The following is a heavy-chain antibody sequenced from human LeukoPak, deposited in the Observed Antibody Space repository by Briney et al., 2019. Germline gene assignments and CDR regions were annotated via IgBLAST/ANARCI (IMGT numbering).Heavy chain of an antibody. V-gene: IGHV1-2*02. CDR2: INPNSGGT. D-gene: IGHD5-18*01. J-gene: IGHJ4*02. Sequence: GASVKVSCKASGYTFTGYYMHWVRQAPGQGLEWMGWINPNSGGTNYAQKFQGRVTMTRDTSISTAYMELSRLRSDDTAVYYCARDRGYSYGYAAFDYWGQGTRVTVSS. CDR3: ARDRGYSYGYAAFDY. CDR1: GYTFTGYY.